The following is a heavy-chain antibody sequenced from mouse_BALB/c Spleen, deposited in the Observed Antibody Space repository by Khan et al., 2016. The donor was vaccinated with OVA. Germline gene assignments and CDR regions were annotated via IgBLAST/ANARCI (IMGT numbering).Heavy chain of an antibody. D-gene: IGHD2-1*01. J-gene: IGHJ1*01. V-gene: IGHV5-17*02. CDR2: ISSGSSTI. CDR1: GFTFSSFG. CDR3: ARSGGNFHWYCDV. Sequence: EVELVESGGGLVQPGGSRKLSCAASGFTFSSFGMHWVRQAPKKGLEWVAYISSGSSTIYYVDTVKGRFTISRDNPKNTLFLQMTSRRSEDTAMYYCARSGGNFHWYCDVWGAGTSVTVSS.